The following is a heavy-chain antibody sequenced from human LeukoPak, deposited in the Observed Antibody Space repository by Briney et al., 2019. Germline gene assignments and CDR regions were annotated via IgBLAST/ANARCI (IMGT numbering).Heavy chain of an antibody. CDR1: GFTISGHA. Sequence: GGSLRLSCAASGFTISGHAMSWVRQVPAKGLEWVSITVAGYSETHYADSVRGRFTISRDDSSNTLSLEMNSLRADDTGTYYCVKDFCRGGNCPFPFFDSWGQGTVVTVSS. J-gene: IGHJ4*02. CDR3: VKDFCRGGNCPFPFFDS. D-gene: IGHD4-23*01. CDR2: TVAGYSET. V-gene: IGHV3-23*01.